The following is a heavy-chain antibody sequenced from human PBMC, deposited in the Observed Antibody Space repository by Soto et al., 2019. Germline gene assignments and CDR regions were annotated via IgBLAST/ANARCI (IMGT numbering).Heavy chain of an antibody. CDR1: GGSVSSGSYC. CDR2: IYNSGST. CDR3: ARTPWDSSGYGYFDF. J-gene: IGHJ4*02. V-gene: IGHV4-61*01. D-gene: IGHD3-22*01. Sequence: SETLSLTCTVSGGSVSSGSYCWSWIRQPPGKGLEWIGYIYNSGSTKYNPSLKSRVTISEDTSKNQFSLKLSSVTAADTAVYYCARTPWDSSGYGYFDFWGQGSLVTVSS.